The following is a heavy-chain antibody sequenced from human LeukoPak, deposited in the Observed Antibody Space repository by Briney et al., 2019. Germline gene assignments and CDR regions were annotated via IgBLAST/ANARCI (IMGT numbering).Heavy chain of an antibody. Sequence: PGGSLRLSCAASGFTFSSYAMHWVRQAPGKGLEWVAVISYDGSNKYYADSVKGRFTISRDNSKNTLYLQMNSLRAEDTAVYYCAKAPGAVPPYYFDYWGQGTLVTVSS. CDR2: ISYDGSNK. J-gene: IGHJ4*02. D-gene: IGHD6-19*01. V-gene: IGHV3-30-3*01. CDR1: GFTFSSYA. CDR3: AKAPGAVPPYYFDY.